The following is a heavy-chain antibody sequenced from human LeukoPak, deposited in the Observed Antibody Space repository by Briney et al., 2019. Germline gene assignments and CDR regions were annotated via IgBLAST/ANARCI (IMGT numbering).Heavy chain of an antibody. D-gene: IGHD3-3*01. CDR2: IYYSGST. CDR1: GGSISRTSHY. J-gene: IGHJ4*02. Sequence: PSETLSLTCPVSGGSISRTSHYWGWIRQPPGKGLEWIGSIYYSGSTYYNPSLKSRVTISVDTSKNQFSLKLSSVTAADTAVYYCARGINDFWSGRYYFDYWGQGTLVTVSS. CDR3: ARGINDFWSGRYYFDY. V-gene: IGHV4-39*01.